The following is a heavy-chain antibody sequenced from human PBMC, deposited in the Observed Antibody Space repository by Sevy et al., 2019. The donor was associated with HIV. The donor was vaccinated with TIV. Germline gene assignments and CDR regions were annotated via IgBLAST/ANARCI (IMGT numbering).Heavy chain of an antibody. CDR3: ARDQGARITMVRGVMIYYYYGMDV. V-gene: IGHV3-53*01. CDR2: IYSGGST. Sequence: GGSLRLSCAASGFTVSSNYMSWVRQAPGKGLEWVSVIYSGGSTYYADSGKGRFTISRDNSKNTLYLQMNSLRAEDTAVYYCARDQGARITMVRGVMIYYYYGMDVWGQGTTVTVSS. J-gene: IGHJ6*02. D-gene: IGHD3-10*01. CDR1: GFTVSSNY.